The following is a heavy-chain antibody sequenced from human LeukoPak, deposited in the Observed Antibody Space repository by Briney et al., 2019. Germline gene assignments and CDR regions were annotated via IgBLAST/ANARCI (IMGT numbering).Heavy chain of an antibody. Sequence: GSLRLSCAASGFTFSNYWMSWVRQPPGKGLEWIGSIYYSGSTYYNPSLKSRVTISVDTSKNQFSLKLNSVTAADTAVYYCATPYSGGYHGLDIWGQGTMVTVSS. V-gene: IGHV4-39*01. D-gene: IGHD1-26*01. CDR1: GFTFSNYW. CDR3: ATPYSGGYHGLDI. CDR2: IYYSGST. J-gene: IGHJ3*02.